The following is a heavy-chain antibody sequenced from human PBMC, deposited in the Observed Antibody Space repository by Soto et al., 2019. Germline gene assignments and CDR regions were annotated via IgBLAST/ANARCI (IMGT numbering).Heavy chain of an antibody. V-gene: IGHV1-2*02. D-gene: IGHD4-4*01. CDR1: GYTFTGYY. Sequence: ASVKVSCKASGYTFTGYYMHWVRQAPGQGLEWVGWVNPNSGGTNYAQKFQGRVTMTRDTSVSTAYMELSTLRSDDTAVYYCARSRLTDYSIDYWGQGTLVTVSS. CDR2: VNPNSGGT. J-gene: IGHJ4*02. CDR3: ARSRLTDYSIDY.